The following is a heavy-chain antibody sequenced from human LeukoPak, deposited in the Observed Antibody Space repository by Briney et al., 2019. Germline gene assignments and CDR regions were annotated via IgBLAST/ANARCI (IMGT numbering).Heavy chain of an antibody. CDR1: GGPFSGYY. D-gene: IGHD2-15*01. Sequence: PSETLSPTCGVYGGPFSGYYWSWIRQPPGKGLEWIGEINHSGSTNYNPSLTSRVTMSVDTSKNQFSLKLSSVTAADTAVYYCASLKVVVVPYCFDSWGQGTLVTVSS. J-gene: IGHJ4*02. V-gene: IGHV4-34*01. CDR2: INHSGST. CDR3: ASLKVVVVPYCFDS.